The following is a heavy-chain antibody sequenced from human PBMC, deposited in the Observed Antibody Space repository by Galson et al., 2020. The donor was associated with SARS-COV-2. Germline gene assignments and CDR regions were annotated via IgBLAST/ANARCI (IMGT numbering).Heavy chain of an antibody. Sequence: GESLKISCKGSGYSFTSYWISWVRQMPGKGLEWMGRIDPSDSYTNYSPSFQGHVTISADKSISTAYLQWSSLKASDTAMYYCARPRHDFLSDLYWYFDLWGRGTLVTVSS. CDR1: GYSFTSYW. CDR2: IDPSDSYT. CDR3: ARPRHDFLSDLYWYFDL. J-gene: IGHJ2*01. D-gene: IGHD2-21*02. V-gene: IGHV5-10-1*01.